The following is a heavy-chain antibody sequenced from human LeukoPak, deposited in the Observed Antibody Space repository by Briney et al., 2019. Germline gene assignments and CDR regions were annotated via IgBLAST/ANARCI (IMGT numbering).Heavy chain of an antibody. J-gene: IGHJ4*02. CDR2: ISYDGSNK. V-gene: IGHV3-30*04. Sequence: GGSLRLSCAASGFTFSSYAMHWVRQAPGKGLEWVAVISYDGSNKYYADSVKGRFTISRDNSKNTLYLQMNSLRAEDTAVYYCARDMFTLYYFDYWGQGTLVTVSS. CDR1: GFTFSSYA. CDR3: ARDMFTLYYFDY. D-gene: IGHD3-10*02.